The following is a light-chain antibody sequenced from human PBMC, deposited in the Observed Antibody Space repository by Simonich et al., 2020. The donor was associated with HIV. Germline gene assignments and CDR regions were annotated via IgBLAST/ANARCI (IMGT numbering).Light chain of an antibody. CDR1: QSVFYSSNNKNY. CDR3: QQYYRTPLT. CDR2: WAP. V-gene: IGKV4-1*01. Sequence: DIVMTQSPDSLAVSLGERATINCKSSQSVFYSSNNKNYLAWYQQKPGQPPKLLIYWAPTRESGVPDRISGSGSGTDFTLTISSLQTEDVAVYYCQQYYRTPLTFGGGTKVEIK. J-gene: IGKJ4*01.